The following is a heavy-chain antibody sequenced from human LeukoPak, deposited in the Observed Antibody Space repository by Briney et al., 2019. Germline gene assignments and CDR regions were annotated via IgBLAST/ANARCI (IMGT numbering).Heavy chain of an antibody. CDR2: IYYSGST. J-gene: IGHJ1*01. CDR3: ASGGIAAAGTTAFQH. D-gene: IGHD6-13*01. V-gene: IGHV4-39*07. CDR1: GGSISSSSYY. Sequence: SETLSLTCTVSGGSISSSSYYWGWIRQPPGKGLEWIGSIYYSGSTYYNPSLKSRVTISVDTSKNQFSLKLSSVTAADTAVYYCASGGIAAAGTTAFQHWGQGTLVTVSS.